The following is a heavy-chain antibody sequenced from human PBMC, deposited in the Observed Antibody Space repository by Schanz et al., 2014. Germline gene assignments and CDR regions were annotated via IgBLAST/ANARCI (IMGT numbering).Heavy chain of an antibody. CDR2: ISHDGNNK. CDR3: AKVAPAATYLDS. CDR1: GFTFSDYY. D-gene: IGHD2-2*01. Sequence: QVYLVESGGDLVKPGGSLRLSCAASGFTFSDYYMAWIRQAPGKGLEWAALISHDGNNKHYVDSVEGRFTISRDNAKNSLFLQMNSLSAEDTAVYYCAKVAPAATYLDSWGLGTLVTVSS. J-gene: IGHJ4*02. V-gene: IGHV3-11*01.